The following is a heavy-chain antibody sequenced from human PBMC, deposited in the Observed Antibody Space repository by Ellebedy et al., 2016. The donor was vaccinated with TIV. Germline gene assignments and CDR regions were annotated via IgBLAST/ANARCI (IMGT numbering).Heavy chain of an antibody. CDR2: NNPKSGGT. Sequence: ASVKVSCKASGYTFTGYYMHWVRQAPGQGLEWMGWNNPKSGGTNYAQKFQGRVTMTRDTSINPAYMELSRLRSDDTAVYYCARDPCSSTSCPWSDPWGQGTLVTVSS. CDR1: GYTFTGYY. CDR3: ARDPCSSTSCPWSDP. D-gene: IGHD2-2*01. J-gene: IGHJ5*02. V-gene: IGHV1-2*02.